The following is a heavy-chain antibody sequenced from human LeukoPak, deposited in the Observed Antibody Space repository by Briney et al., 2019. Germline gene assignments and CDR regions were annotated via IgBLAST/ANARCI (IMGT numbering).Heavy chain of an antibody. V-gene: IGHV3-20*04. D-gene: IGHD2-15*01. CDR3: AREDGFCSGGSCYQH. J-gene: IGHJ1*01. CDR1: GFTFDDYG. CDR2: INWNGVST. Sequence: GGSLRLSCAASGFTFDDYGMSWVRQAPGKGLEWVSFINWNGVSTDYADSVKGRFTISRDNAKNTLFLQMNSLRAEDTALYYCAREDGFCSGGSCYQHWGQGTLVTVSS.